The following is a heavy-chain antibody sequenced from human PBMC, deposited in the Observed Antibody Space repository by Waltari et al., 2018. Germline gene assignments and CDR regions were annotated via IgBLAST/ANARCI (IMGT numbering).Heavy chain of an antibody. Sequence: QVQLVQSGAEVKKPGASVKVSCKASGYTFTSYYMPWVRQAPGQGLEWMGIINPSGGSTSYAQKFQGRVTRTRDTSTSTVYMELSSLRSEDTAVYYCAREDSGYDSWATAYYGTDVWGQGTTVTVSS. CDR2: INPSGGST. D-gene: IGHD5-12*01. CDR1: GYTFTSYY. CDR3: AREDSGYDSWATAYYGTDV. V-gene: IGHV1-46*01. J-gene: IGHJ6*02.